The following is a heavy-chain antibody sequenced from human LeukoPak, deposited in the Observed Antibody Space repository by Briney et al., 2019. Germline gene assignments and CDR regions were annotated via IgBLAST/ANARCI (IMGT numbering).Heavy chain of an antibody. Sequence: SVKVSCKASRGTFSSYAISWVRQAPGQGLEWMGGIIPIFGTANYAQKFQGRVTITTDESTSTASMELSSLRSEDTAVYYCATEAGSGSYYNVDFDYWGQGTLVTVSS. CDR3: ATEAGSGSYYNVDFDY. CDR2: IIPIFGTA. CDR1: RGTFSSYA. D-gene: IGHD3-10*01. V-gene: IGHV1-69*05. J-gene: IGHJ4*02.